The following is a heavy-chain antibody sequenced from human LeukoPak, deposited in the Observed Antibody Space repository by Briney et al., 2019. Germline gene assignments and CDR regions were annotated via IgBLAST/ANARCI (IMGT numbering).Heavy chain of an antibody. CDR3: ARHPGGLKDPFDI. D-gene: IGHD6-19*01. CDR1: GFTFSYYT. V-gene: IGHV3-69-1*01. CDR2: ISSSSTI. Sequence: GSLRLSCAASGFTFSYYTMIWVRQAPGRGLEWVSFISSSSTIYYADSVKGRFTISRDNAKNSLYLQMNSLRDEDTAVFYCARHPGGLKDPFDIWGQGTMVTVSS. J-gene: IGHJ3*02.